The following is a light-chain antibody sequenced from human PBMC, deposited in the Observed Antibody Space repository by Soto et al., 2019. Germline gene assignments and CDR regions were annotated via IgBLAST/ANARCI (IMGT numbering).Light chain of an antibody. CDR3: VAWDGSLSGRFV. Sequence: HSLVTQSTSASATPGQRFTMSSSGSSSNIGSNSVYWYQQLPGTAPKLLIYNNNHRPAGVPDRFSGSKYGNSASLAISGLRSEDEDDYFCVAWDGSLSGRFVFGTGTKVTVL. CDR2: NNN. J-gene: IGLJ1*01. V-gene: IGLV1-47*02. CDR1: SSNIGSNS.